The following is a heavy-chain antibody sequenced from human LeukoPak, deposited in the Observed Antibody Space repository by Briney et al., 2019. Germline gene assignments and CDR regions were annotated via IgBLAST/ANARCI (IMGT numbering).Heavy chain of an antibody. J-gene: IGHJ4*02. V-gene: IGHV3-11*06. CDR3: ARDTVEMAIMYYFDY. D-gene: IGHD5-24*01. CDR2: INGSSSDT. Sequence: GGSLRLSCAASGFTFSDYYMTWIRQAPGRGLEWISYINGSSSDTKYADSVKGRFTISRDNSKNTLYLQMNSLRAEDTAVYYCARDTVEMAIMYYFDYWGQGTLVTVSS. CDR1: GFTFSDYY.